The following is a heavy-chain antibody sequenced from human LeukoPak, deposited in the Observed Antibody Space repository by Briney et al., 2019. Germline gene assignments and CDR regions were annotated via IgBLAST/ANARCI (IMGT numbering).Heavy chain of an antibody. CDR3: VNSGFDP. Sequence: PGGSLRLSCAASGFTFSSYGMHWVRQAPGKGLEWAAFIHYDGTNEYYADSVKGRFTISRDNFKNTLSLQMNGLRVEDTALYYCVNSGFDPWGQGTLVTVSS. CDR1: GFTFSSYG. J-gene: IGHJ5*02. D-gene: IGHD3-10*01. V-gene: IGHV3-30*02. CDR2: IHYDGTNE.